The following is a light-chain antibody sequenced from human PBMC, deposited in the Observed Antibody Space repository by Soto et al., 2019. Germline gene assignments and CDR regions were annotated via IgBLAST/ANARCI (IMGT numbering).Light chain of an antibody. CDR1: QSVTSSY. V-gene: IGKV3-20*01. J-gene: IGKJ1*01. CDR2: GAS. CDR3: QQYDTSPRT. Sequence: EIVMTPSPATLSVSPGARAALSCRASQSVTSSYLAWYQQKPGQAPRLLIYGASNRATGIPDRFSGSGSGTDFTLSISRLEPEDFAVYYCQQYDTSPRTFGQGTNVDI.